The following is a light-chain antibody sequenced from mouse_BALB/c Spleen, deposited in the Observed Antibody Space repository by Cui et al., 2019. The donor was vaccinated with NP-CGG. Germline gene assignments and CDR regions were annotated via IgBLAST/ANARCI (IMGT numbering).Light chain of an antibody. V-gene: IGLV1*01. J-gene: IGLJ1*01. CDR1: TGAVTTSNY. CDR3: ALWYSNHWV. CDR2: GTN. Sequence: QAVVIQESAFTPSPGETVTLTCRSSTGAVTTSNYANWVQEKPDHLFTGLIGGTNNRAPGVPARFSGSLIGDKAALTITGAQTEDEAIYFCALWYSNHWVFGGGTKLTVL.